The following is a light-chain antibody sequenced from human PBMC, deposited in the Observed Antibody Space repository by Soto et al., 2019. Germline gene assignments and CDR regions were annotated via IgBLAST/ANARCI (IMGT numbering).Light chain of an antibody. V-gene: IGKV3-11*01. CDR2: DAS. Sequence: EIVLTQSPATLSLSLLGRATVAFRASQSIGSYLAWYQHKLGQPPRLLIYDASNRATGIPVRFSGSGSGTDFTLTISSLEPEDFAVYYCQQRSPWPPFSFGPGTKVDI. J-gene: IGKJ3*01. CDR3: QQRSPWPPFS. CDR1: QSIGSY.